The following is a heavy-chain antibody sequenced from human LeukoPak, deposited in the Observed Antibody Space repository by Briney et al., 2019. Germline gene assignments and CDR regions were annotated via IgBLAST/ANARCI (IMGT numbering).Heavy chain of an antibody. CDR3: ARDYDILTGYFGYFQH. Sequence: GASVKVSCKASGYTFTSYGISWVRQAPGQGLEWMGWISAYNGNTNYAQKLQGRVTMTTDTSTSTAYMELRSLRSDDTAVYYCARDYDILTGYFGYFQHWGQGTLVTVSS. CDR2: ISAYNGNT. D-gene: IGHD3-9*01. CDR1: GYTFTSYG. V-gene: IGHV1-18*01. J-gene: IGHJ1*01.